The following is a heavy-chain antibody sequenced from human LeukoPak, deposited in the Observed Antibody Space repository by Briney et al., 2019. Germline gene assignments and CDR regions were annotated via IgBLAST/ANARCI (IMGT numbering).Heavy chain of an antibody. CDR1: GFTFSSYG. CDR2: IRYDGSNK. Sequence: GGSLRLSCAASGFTFSSYGMFWVRQAAGKGLEWVAFIRYDGSNKYYADSVKGRFTISRDNSKNTLYLQMNSLRAEDTAVYYCASEMGATYAFDIWGQGTMVTVSS. J-gene: IGHJ3*02. V-gene: IGHV3-30*02. CDR3: ASEMGATYAFDI. D-gene: IGHD1-26*01.